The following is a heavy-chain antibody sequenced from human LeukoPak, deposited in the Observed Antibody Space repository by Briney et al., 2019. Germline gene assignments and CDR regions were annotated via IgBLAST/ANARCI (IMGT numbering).Heavy chain of an antibody. Sequence: GGSLRLSCAASGFTFSSNSMNWVRQAPGKVLEWVSSISSSSSYIYYADSLKGRFTISRDNSKNTLYLQMNSLRAEDTAVYYCAKNPRNMITFGGVIPYYYMDVWGKGTTVTISS. CDR3: AKNPRNMITFGGVIPYYYMDV. CDR1: GFTFSSNS. D-gene: IGHD3-16*02. V-gene: IGHV3-21*01. J-gene: IGHJ6*03. CDR2: ISSSSSYI.